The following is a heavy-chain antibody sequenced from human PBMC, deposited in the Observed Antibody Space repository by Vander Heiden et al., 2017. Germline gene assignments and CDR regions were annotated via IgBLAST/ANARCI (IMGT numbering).Heavy chain of an antibody. Sequence: EVQLVEAGGGLVQPGRSLRLSCAASGVTCDDYATHWVGQAPGKGLEWVSGISWNSGSIGYADSVKGLFTISRDNAKNSLYLQMNSLRAEDTALYYCAKDMGWSGYPAYYYYGMDVWGQGTTVTVSS. D-gene: IGHD3-3*01. J-gene: IGHJ6*02. CDR2: ISWNSGSI. CDR1: GVTCDDYA. CDR3: AKDMGWSGYPAYYYYGMDV. V-gene: IGHV3-9*01.